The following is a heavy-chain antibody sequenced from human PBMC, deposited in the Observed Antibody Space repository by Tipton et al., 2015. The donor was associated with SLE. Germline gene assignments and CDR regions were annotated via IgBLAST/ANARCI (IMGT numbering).Heavy chain of an antibody. Sequence: TLSLTCTVSGGSISSGSYYWSWIRQPAGKRLEWIGRIYTSGSTNYNPSLKSRVTISVDPSKNHFSLKLSSVTAADTAVYYCAASRNYCSSTSCYFVWGQGTLVTVSS. D-gene: IGHD2-2*01. CDR3: AASRNYCSSTSCYFV. CDR1: GGSISSGSYY. V-gene: IGHV4-61*02. CDR2: IYTSGST. J-gene: IGHJ4*02.